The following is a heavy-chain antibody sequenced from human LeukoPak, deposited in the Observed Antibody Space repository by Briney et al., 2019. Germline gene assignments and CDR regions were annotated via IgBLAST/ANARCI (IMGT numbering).Heavy chain of an antibody. J-gene: IGHJ4*02. D-gene: IGHD6-19*01. V-gene: IGHV4-4*07. Sequence: SETLSLTCTVSGGSISSYYWSWIRQPAGKGLEWIGRIYTSGSTNYNPSLKSRVTMSVDTSKNQFSLKLSSVTAADTAVYYCARVRYSSGWYPSVYFDYWGQGTLVTVSS. CDR2: IYTSGST. CDR1: GGSISSYY. CDR3: ARVRYSSGWYPSVYFDY.